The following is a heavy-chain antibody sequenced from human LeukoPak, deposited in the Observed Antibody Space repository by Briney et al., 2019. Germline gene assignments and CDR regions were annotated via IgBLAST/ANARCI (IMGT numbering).Heavy chain of an antibody. CDR3: ARGLSGYYPDDAFDI. D-gene: IGHD3-22*01. Sequence: PSETLSLTCAVYGGSFSGYYWSWIRQPPGKGLEWIGEINHSGSTNYNPSLKSRVTISVDTSKNQFSLKVSSLTAADTAVYYCARGLSGYYPDDAFDIWGQGTMVTVSS. CDR1: GGSFSGYY. CDR2: INHSGST. V-gene: IGHV4-34*01. J-gene: IGHJ3*02.